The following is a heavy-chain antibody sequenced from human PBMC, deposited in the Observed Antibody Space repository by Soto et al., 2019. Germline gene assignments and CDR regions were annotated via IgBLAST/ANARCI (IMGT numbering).Heavy chain of an antibody. CDR2: INAGNGNT. V-gene: IGHV1-3*01. CDR1: GYTFTSYA. D-gene: IGHD3-10*01. J-gene: IGHJ4*02. CDR3: ARAHSLWFGDKPSDY. Sequence: QVQLVQSGAEVKKPGASVKVSCKASGYTFTSYAMHWVRQAPGQRLEWMGWINAGNGNTKYSQKFQGRVTITRDTSASTAYMERSSLRSEDTAVYDCARAHSLWFGDKPSDYWGQGTLVTVSS.